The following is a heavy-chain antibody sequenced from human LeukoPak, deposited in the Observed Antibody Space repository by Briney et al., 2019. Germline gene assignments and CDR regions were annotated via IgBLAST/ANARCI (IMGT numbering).Heavy chain of an antibody. D-gene: IGHD6-19*01. CDR1: GGSFSGYY. CDR2: INHSGST. CDR3: ARGGGWYDLDY. V-gene: IGHV4-34*01. J-gene: IGHJ4*02. Sequence: SETLSLTCAVYGGSFSGYYWSWIRQSPGKGLEWIGEINHSGSTNYNPSLKSRVTISVDTSKNQFSLKLSSVTAADTAVYYCARGGGWYDLDYWGQGTLVTVSS.